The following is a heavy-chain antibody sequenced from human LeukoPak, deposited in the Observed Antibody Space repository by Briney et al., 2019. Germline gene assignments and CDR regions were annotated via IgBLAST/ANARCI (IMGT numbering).Heavy chain of an antibody. CDR3: ASLRERSYYARGFDY. V-gene: IGHV4-4*02. Sequence: SETLSLTCAVSGGSISSSNWWSWVRQPPGKGLEWIGEIYHSGSTNYNPSLKSRVTISVDTSKNQFSLKLSSVTAADTAVFYCASLRERSYYARGFDYWGQGTLVTVSS. CDR1: GGSISSSNW. CDR2: IYHSGST. J-gene: IGHJ4*02. D-gene: IGHD1-26*01.